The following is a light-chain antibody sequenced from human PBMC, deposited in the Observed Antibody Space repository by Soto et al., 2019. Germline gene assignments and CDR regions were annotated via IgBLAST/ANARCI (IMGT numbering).Light chain of an antibody. CDR3: QHYSSYSEA. V-gene: IGKV1-5*03. CDR1: QTISSW. CDR2: KAS. J-gene: IGKJ1*01. Sequence: DIQMTQAPSTLSGSVGCRVTVTGRASQTISSWLAWYQQKPGKAPKLLIYKASTLKSGVPSRFSGSGSGTEFTLTISSLQPDDFATYYCQHYSSYSEALGQGTKVDI.